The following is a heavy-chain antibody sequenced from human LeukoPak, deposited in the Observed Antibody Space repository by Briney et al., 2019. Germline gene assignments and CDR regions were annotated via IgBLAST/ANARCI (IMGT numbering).Heavy chain of an antibody. CDR1: GYTFIGYY. CDR3: ARDYGDVDY. D-gene: IGHD4-17*01. CDR2: INPNSGGT. V-gene: IGHV1-2*02. J-gene: IGHJ4*02. Sequence: GASVKVSCKASGYTFIGYYMHWVRPAPGQGREWMGWINPNSGGTKYAQKFQGRGTITRDTSISTAYMELSRLRSDDTAVYYCARDYGDVDYWGQGTLVTVSS.